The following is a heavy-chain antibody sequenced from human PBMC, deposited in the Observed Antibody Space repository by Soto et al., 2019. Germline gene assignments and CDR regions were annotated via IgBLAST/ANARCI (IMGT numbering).Heavy chain of an antibody. J-gene: IGHJ4*02. Sequence: GESLKISCKGSGYSFSSYWIVFFLHFPFKCFYFIFIIYPYYFYTRYSPSFQGQVTISADKSISTAYLQWNSLKASDTAIYYCARHWPQLPLNLWGQGTLVTV. D-gene: IGHD2-2*01. CDR3: ARHWPQLPLNL. CDR1: GYSFSSYW. CDR2: IYPYYFYT. V-gene: IGHV5-51*01.